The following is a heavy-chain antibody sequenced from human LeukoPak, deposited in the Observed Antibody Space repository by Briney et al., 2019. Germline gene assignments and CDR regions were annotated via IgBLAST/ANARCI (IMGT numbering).Heavy chain of an antibody. CDR2: INHSGST. J-gene: IGHJ4*02. V-gene: IGHV4-34*01. Sequence: SETLSLTCTVSGGSISSYYWSWIRQPPGKGLEWIGEINHSGSTNYNPSLKSRVTISVDTSKNQFSLKLSSVTAADTAVYYCARGYIAAASYYFDYWGQGTLVTVSS. CDR1: GGSISSYY. D-gene: IGHD6-13*01. CDR3: ARGYIAAASYYFDY.